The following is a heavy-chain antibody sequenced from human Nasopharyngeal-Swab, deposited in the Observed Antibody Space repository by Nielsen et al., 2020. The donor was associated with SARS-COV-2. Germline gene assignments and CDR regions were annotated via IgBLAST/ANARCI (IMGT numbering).Heavy chain of an antibody. CDR1: GYSFIDYW. V-gene: IGHV5-51*01. CDR3: ARPLAAASYYFDY. CDR2: IYPGDSDT. Sequence: GESLKTSCKVSGYSFIDYWIGWVRQMPGRGLERMGIIYPGDSDTRYNPSFQGQVTISADNSISTAYLQWGSLKASDSAMYYCARPLAAASYYFDYWGQGTLVTVSS. D-gene: IGHD6-25*01. J-gene: IGHJ4*02.